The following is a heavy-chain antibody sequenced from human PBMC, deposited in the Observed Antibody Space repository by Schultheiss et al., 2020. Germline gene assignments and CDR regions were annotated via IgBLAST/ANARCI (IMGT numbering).Heavy chain of an antibody. D-gene: IGHD3-16*01. CDR1: GGSISRYY. CDR3: ARGPSSLFWGGNFQH. CDR2: IKHSGST. J-gene: IGHJ1*01. V-gene: IGHV4-34*01. Sequence: SETLSLTCTVSGGSISRYYWSWNRQPPGKGLEWIGEIKHSGSTNYNPSLKSRVTISVDTSKNQFSLKLSSVTAADTAVYYCARGPSSLFWGGNFQHWGQGTLVT.